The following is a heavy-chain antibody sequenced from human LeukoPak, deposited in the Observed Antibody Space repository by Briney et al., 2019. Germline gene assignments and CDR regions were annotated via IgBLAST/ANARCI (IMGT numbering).Heavy chain of an antibody. CDR2: IYTSGST. V-gene: IGHV4-4*09. CDR3: ASSGGYSYELWFDP. D-gene: IGHD5-18*01. Sequence: PSETLSLTCTVSGGSISSYYWGWIRQPPGKGLEWIGYIYTSGSTNYNPSLKSRVTISVDTSKNQFSLKLSSVTAADTAAYYCASSGGYSYELWFDPWGQGTLVTVSS. J-gene: IGHJ5*02. CDR1: GGSISSYY.